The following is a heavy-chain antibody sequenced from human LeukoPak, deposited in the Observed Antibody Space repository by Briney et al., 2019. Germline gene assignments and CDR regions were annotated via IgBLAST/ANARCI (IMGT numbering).Heavy chain of an antibody. J-gene: IGHJ5*02. Sequence: PGGSLRLSCAASGFSFSNYDIHWVRQAPGKGLEWVAVISYDGSNQYYVDSVKGRFTISRDNSKNTLYLQMNSLRAEDTAVYYCARGVSYTSSWYAYKWFDPWGQGTLVTVSS. CDR1: GFSFSNYD. V-gene: IGHV3-33*01. CDR2: ISYDGSNQ. CDR3: ARGVSYTSSWYAYKWFDP. D-gene: IGHD6-13*01.